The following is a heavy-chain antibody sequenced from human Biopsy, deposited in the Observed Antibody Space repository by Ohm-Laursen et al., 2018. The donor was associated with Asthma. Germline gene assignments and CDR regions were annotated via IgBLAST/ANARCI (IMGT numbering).Heavy chain of an antibody. CDR1: GFTFGDYW. V-gene: IGHV3-7*01. Sequence: SLRLSCAASGFTFGDYWMSWVRQVPGRGLEWVANIKHDESENNHVDSLKGRFTISRDNVKNSLYLQMNSLRAEDTAVYYCARTFHFWSPYHAEHYQLWGQGTLVTVSS. D-gene: IGHD3-3*02. CDR3: ARTFHFWSPYHAEHYQL. J-gene: IGHJ1*01. CDR2: IKHDESEN.